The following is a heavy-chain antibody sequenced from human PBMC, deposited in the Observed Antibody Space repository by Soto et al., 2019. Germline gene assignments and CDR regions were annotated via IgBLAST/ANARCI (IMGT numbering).Heavy chain of an antibody. CDR3: ARSGGSYYDPNYYGMDV. CDR1: GGTFSSYA. D-gene: IGHD1-26*01. V-gene: IGHV1-69*13. CDR2: IIPIFGTA. J-gene: IGHJ6*02. Sequence: VASVKVSCKASGGTFSSYAISWVRQAPGQGLEWMGGIIPIFGTANYAQKFQGRVTTTADESTSTAYMELSSLRSEDTAVYYCARSGGSYYDPNYYGMDVWGQGXTVTVYS.